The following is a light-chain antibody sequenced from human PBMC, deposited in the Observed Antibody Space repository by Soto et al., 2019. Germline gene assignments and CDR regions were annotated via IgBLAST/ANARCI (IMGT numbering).Light chain of an antibody. V-gene: IGKV3-15*01. J-gene: IGKJ4*01. CDR1: QSVSSSY. CDR3: QQYNSWPLT. CDR2: GAS. Sequence: IVWTQSPGTLSLSPGERATLSCRASQSVSSSYLAWYQQKPGQAPRLLIFGASTRATGIPARISGSGSGTEFTLTISSLQSEDFAVYYCQQYNSWPLTFGGGTKVDIK.